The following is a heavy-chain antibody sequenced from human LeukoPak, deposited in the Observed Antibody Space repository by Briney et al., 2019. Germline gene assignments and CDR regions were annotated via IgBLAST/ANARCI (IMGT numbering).Heavy chain of an antibody. CDR2: ISSSSSYI. J-gene: IGHJ4*02. V-gene: IGHV3-21*01. Sequence: GGSLRLSCAASGFTFSMYWMSWVRQAPGKGLEWVSSISSSSSYIYYADSVKGRFTISRDNAKHSLYLQMNSLRAEDLAVYYRARDSSYGSNFHHLDYWRQGTLLTV. CDR3: ARDSSYGSNFHHLDY. D-gene: IGHD4/OR15-4a*01. CDR1: GFTFSMYW.